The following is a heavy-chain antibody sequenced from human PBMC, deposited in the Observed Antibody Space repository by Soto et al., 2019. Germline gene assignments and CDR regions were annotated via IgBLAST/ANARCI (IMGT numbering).Heavy chain of an antibody. CDR1: GSSVSSNIAA. D-gene: IGHD6-6*01. V-gene: IGHV6-1*01. CDR2: TYYRSRWYN. J-gene: IGHJ6*01. CDR3: ARERGLVEGYYGMDV. Sequence: PSQTLSLTCAISGSSVSSNIAAWNCIRQSPSRGLEWLGRTYYRSRWYNDYAVSVKSRITINPDTSKNQFSLQLNSVTPEDTAVYYCARERGLVEGYYGMDVWGQGTTVTVSS.